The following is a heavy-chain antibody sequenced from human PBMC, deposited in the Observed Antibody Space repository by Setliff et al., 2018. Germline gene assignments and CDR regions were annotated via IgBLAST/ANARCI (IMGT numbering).Heavy chain of an antibody. CDR3: AREVLPLVREEAFYI. D-gene: IGHD2-2*01. Sequence: ASVKVSCKASGYSFAKYALHWVRQAPGQRXEWXGWINAGNGNTKCSXXFQGRVTITRDTSASTAYVELSSLRSEDTAVYYCAREVLPLVREEAFYIWGQGTMVT. J-gene: IGHJ3*02. V-gene: IGHV1-3*01. CDR1: GYSFAKYA. CDR2: INAGNGNT.